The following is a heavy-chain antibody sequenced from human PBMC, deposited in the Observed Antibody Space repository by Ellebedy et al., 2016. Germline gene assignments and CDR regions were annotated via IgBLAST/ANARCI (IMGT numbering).Heavy chain of an antibody. D-gene: IGHD1-14*01. CDR3: ARDQDGKGSTSDY. V-gene: IGHV3-74*01. CDR1: GFTFSRYW. CDR2: INSDGTSI. J-gene: IGHJ4*02. Sequence: GESLKISXAASGFTFSRYWMHWVRQAPGKGLVWVSRINSDGTSINYADSVKGRFTISRDNAKNTLYLQMNSLRAEDTALYYCARDQDGKGSTSDYWGQGTLVTVSP.